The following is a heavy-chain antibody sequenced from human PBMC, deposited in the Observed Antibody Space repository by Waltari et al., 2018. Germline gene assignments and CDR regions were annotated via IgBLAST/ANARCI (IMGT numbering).Heavy chain of an antibody. Sequence: EVQLLESGGGLVQPGGSLRHSCAASGLAFTSYAMSWARQGPGKELNGVVAISGSAGSNCYANCRDGRSTITSDNPENPLYIHMNSVRADVTAGYCCADDDDYGYFDHWGQGTLVTVSS. CDR2: ISGSAGSN. D-gene: IGHD4-17*01. V-gene: IGHV3-23*01. CDR3: ADDDDYGYFDH. CDR1: GLAFTSYA. J-gene: IGHJ1*01.